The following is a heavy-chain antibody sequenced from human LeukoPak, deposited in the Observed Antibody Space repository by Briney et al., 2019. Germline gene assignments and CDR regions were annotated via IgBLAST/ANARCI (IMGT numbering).Heavy chain of an antibody. D-gene: IGHD7-27*01. Sequence: GGSLRLSCVASGFTFSGYSMNWVRQAPGKGLEWVSLITTTSSYIYYADSVKGRFTISRDNAKNSLYLQMNSLRAEDTAVYYCASSPGARAWGQGTLVTVSS. CDR1: GFTFSGYS. J-gene: IGHJ5*02. CDR2: ITTTSSYI. CDR3: ASSPGARA. V-gene: IGHV3-21*01.